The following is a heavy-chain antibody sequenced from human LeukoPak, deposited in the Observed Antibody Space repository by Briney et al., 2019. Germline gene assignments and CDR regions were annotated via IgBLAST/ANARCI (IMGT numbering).Heavy chain of an antibody. CDR2: ISGSGGST. Sequence: GGSLRLSCAASGFTFSSYAMSWVRQAPGKGLEWVSPISGSGGSTYYADSVKGRFTISRDNAKNTLYLQMNSLRAEDTAVYYCAKDLLAGLLWFGELFVFWGQGTLVTVSS. CDR1: GFTFSSYA. V-gene: IGHV3-23*01. CDR3: AKDLLAGLLWFGELFVF. J-gene: IGHJ4*02. D-gene: IGHD3-10*01.